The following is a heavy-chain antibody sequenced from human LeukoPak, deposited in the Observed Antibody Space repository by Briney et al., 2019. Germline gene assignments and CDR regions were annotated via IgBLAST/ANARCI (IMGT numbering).Heavy chain of an antibody. J-gene: IGHJ4*02. Sequence: PSETLSLTCAVYGGSFSGYYWSWIRQPPGKGLEWIGEINHSGSTNYNPSLKSRVTISADTSKNQFSLKLSSVTAADTAVYYCARALNDSGYFDYWGQGTLVTVSS. D-gene: IGHD3-22*01. CDR3: ARALNDSGYFDY. V-gene: IGHV4-34*01. CDR2: INHSGST. CDR1: GGSFSGYY.